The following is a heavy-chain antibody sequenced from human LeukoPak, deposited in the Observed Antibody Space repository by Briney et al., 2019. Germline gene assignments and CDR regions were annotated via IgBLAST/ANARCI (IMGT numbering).Heavy chain of an antibody. Sequence: PGRSLRLSCAASGFTFSSYGMHWVRQAPGKGLEGVAVISYDGSNKYYADSVKGRFTISRDNSKNTLYLQMNSLRAEDTAVYYCAKSGSYRGRSTSHIGEYYFDYWGQGTLVTVSS. V-gene: IGHV3-30*18. J-gene: IGHJ4*02. CDR1: GFTFSSYG. CDR2: ISYDGSNK. CDR3: AKSGSYRGRSTSHIGEYYFDY. D-gene: IGHD2-2*01.